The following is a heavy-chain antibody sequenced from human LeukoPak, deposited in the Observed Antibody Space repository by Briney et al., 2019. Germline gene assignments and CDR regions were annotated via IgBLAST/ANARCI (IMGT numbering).Heavy chain of an antibody. V-gene: IGHV1-2*02. J-gene: IGHJ4*02. D-gene: IGHD3-16*01. CDR2: INPNSGGT. CDR3: ARAPYGSPDY. Sequence: ASVTVSCKASGYTFTGYYMHWVRQAPGQGLEWMGWINPNSGGTNYTQKFQGRVTMTRDTSISTAYMEPSRLRSDDTAVYYCARAPYGSPDYWGQGTLVTVSS. CDR1: GYTFTGYY.